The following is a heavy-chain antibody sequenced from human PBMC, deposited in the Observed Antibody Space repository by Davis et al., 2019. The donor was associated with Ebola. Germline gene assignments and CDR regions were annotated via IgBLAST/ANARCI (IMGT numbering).Heavy chain of an antibody. CDR2: IYPKTGGT. J-gene: IGHJ4*02. CDR1: GYTFTNYY. Sequence: ASVKVSCKASGYTFTNYYMHWVRQAPGQGLEWMGQIYPKTGGTIYAQKFQGRVTMTSDTSIITAYLELSRLTSDDTAVYYCARADYDFWSGYYNRLDSWGQGTLVTVSS. CDR3: ARADYDFWSGYYNRLDS. D-gene: IGHD3-3*01. V-gene: IGHV1-2*06.